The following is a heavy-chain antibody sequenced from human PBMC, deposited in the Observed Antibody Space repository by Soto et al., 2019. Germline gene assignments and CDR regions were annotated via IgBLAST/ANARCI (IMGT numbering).Heavy chain of an antibody. J-gene: IGHJ4*02. D-gene: IGHD3-10*02. CDR2: INAGNGNT. CDR1: GYTFTTYA. V-gene: IGHV1-3*01. Sequence: ASVKVSCKASGYTFTTYAMHWARQAPGKRLEWMGWINAGNGNTKYSQKFQGRVTITRDTSASTAYMELSSLRSEDTAVYYCARGPITMIGYYFDYWGQGTLVTVSS. CDR3: ARGPITMIGYYFDY.